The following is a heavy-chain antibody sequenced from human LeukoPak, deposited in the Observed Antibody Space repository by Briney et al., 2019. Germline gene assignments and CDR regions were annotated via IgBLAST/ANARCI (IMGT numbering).Heavy chain of an antibody. CDR1: GFTFSSCA. Sequence: GGSLRLSCAASGFTFSSCAMSWVRPAPGKGLEWVSTISGGGDYTYYADSVKGRFAISRDNSKNTLYLQMNSLRAEDTAVYYCAKHTGSYWTHFDCWGQGTLVTVSS. D-gene: IGHD1-26*01. CDR2: ISGGGDYT. CDR3: AKHTGSYWTHFDC. V-gene: IGHV3-23*01. J-gene: IGHJ4*02.